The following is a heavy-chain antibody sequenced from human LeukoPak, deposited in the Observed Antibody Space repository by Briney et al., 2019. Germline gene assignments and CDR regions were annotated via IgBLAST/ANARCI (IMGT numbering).Heavy chain of an antibody. J-gene: IGHJ4*02. V-gene: IGHV4-34*01. CDR2: INHSGST. D-gene: IGHD3-9*01. Sequence: PSETLSLTCAVYGGSFSGYYWSWIRQPPGKGLEWIGEINHSGSTNYNPSLKSRVTISIDTSKNQFSLKLSSVTAADTAVYYCARVRRNILTGYPLVFDYWGQGTLVTVSS. CDR1: GGSFSGYY. CDR3: ARVRRNILTGYPLVFDY.